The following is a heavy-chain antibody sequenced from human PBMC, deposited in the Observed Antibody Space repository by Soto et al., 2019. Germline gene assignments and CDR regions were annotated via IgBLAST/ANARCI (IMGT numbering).Heavy chain of an antibody. D-gene: IGHD3-16*01. CDR3: ARGPYYDLIWNYYYMDV. CDR1: GGSISGHY. Sequence: QVQLQESGPGLVKPSETLSLSCNVSGGSISGHYWSWVRQTPGKGLEWIGYIYYSGSTNYNPSLKSRVTISVDTSKTHFSRRLTSVTAADTAVYYCARGPYYDLIWNYYYMDVWGKGTTVTVS. CDR2: IYYSGST. J-gene: IGHJ6*03. V-gene: IGHV4-59*08.